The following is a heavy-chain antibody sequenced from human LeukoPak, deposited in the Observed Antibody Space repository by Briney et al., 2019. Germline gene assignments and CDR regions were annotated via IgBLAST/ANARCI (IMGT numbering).Heavy chain of an antibody. J-gene: IGHJ4*02. D-gene: IGHD1-1*01. CDR1: GLTFNNYV. CDR2: ISSSGRST. Sequence: GGSLRLSCATSGLTFNNYVMTWVRQAPEKGLEWVSSISSSGRSTYYADSVRGRFTISRDNSKNTLFLPMNTLRADDTAVYYCAKEVPYLDYWGRGTLVTVSS. V-gene: IGHV3-23*01. CDR3: AKEVPYLDY.